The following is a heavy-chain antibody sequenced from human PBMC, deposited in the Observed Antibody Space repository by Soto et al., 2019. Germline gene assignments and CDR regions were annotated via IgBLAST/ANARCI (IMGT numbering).Heavy chain of an antibody. Sequence: SETLCLTCTVSGGSISRGDYYWSWIRQPPGKGLEWIGYIYYSGSTYYNPSLKSRVTISVDTSKNQFSLNLSSVTAAHTSVYYYARDFLVVGYYYESSGPSGMDVWGQGTTVTVS. CDR2: IYYSGST. CDR1: GGSISRGDYY. D-gene: IGHD3-22*01. CDR3: ARDFLVVGYYYESSGPSGMDV. J-gene: IGHJ6*02. V-gene: IGHV4-30-4*01.